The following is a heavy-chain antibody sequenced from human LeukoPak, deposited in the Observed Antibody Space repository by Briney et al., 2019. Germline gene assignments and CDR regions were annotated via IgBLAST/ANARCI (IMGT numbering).Heavy chain of an antibody. CDR1: GFTFSNYW. CDR3: ARVAYGDRY. D-gene: IGHD4-17*01. J-gene: IGHJ4*02. Sequence: GGSLRLSCAASGFTFSNYWMSWVRQAPGKGLEWVGNIQEDGSAQYYVDSVKGRFTISRDNAKNSLYLQMNSLRVDDTAVYYCARVAYGDRYWGPGTLVTVSS. CDR2: IQEDGSAQ. V-gene: IGHV3-7*01.